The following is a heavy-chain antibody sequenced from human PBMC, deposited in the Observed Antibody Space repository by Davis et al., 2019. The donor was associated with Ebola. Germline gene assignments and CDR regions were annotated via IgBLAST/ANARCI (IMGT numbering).Heavy chain of an antibody. D-gene: IGHD5-18*01. J-gene: IGHJ6*02. Sequence: GESLKISCAASGFTFSSYAMHWVRQAPGKGLEWVAVIWYDGSNKYYADSVKGRFTISRDNSKNTLYLQMNSLRAEDTAVYYCARDGYSDYYYGMDVWGQGTTVTVSS. CDR2: IWYDGSNK. CDR1: GFTFSSYA. V-gene: IGHV3-33*08. CDR3: ARDGYSDYYYGMDV.